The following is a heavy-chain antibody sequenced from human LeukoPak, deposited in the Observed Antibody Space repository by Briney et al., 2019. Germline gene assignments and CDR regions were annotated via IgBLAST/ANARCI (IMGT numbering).Heavy chain of an antibody. CDR2: IYTSGST. J-gene: IGHJ4*02. CDR1: GGSISSGCYY. D-gene: IGHD1-14*01. Sequence: PSVTLSLTCSVSGGSISSGCYYWSWVRQPAGKGLEWIGRIYTSGSTNYNPSLKSRVSISVDTSKNQFSLKLSSVTAADTAVYYCARDRRGNHFDYWGQGTLVTVSS. CDR3: ARDRRGNHFDY. V-gene: IGHV4-61*02.